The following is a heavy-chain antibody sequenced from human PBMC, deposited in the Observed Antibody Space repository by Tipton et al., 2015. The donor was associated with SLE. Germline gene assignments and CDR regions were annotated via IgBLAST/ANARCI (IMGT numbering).Heavy chain of an antibody. CDR2: VYYSGRT. Sequence: LRLSCTVSGDSMSGFSWSWVRQPPGKGLEWIAYVYYSGRTNYNASLKSRVTISLDRSKNQFSLRVNSVTAADTAVYYCARDRYCGAGSCFDWYFDLWGRGTLVTVSS. CDR1: GDSMSGFS. D-gene: IGHD2-15*01. J-gene: IGHJ2*01. CDR3: ARDRYCGAGSCFDWYFDL. V-gene: IGHV4-59*12.